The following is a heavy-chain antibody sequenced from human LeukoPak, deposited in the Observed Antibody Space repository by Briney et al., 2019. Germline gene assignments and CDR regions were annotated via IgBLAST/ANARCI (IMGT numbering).Heavy chain of an antibody. D-gene: IGHD3-22*01. CDR2: ISSSSSYI. V-gene: IGHV3-21*01. J-gene: IGHJ4*02. CDR1: GFTFSSYS. Sequence: GGSLRLSCAASGFTFSSYSMNWVRQAPGKGLEWVSSISSSSSYIYYADSVKGRFTISRDNSKNTLYLQMNSLRAEDTAVYYCAKDFYYYDSSGYYFDYWGQGTLVTVSP. CDR3: AKDFYYYDSSGYYFDY.